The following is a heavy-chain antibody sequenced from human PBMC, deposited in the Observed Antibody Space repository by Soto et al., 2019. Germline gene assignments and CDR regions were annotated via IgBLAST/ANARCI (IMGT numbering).Heavy chain of an antibody. Sequence: GGGPRISRAASGFTLYNYSLSWVRHGRGKGLEWVSAITGRGGDTFYADSVKGRFTISRDNSKNTLYLQLSSLRADDTAVYYCAKAGVGTTMLFDYWGQGTLVTVSS. J-gene: IGHJ4*02. CDR1: GFTLYNYS. V-gene: IGHV3-23*01. D-gene: IGHD3-16*01. CDR3: AKAGVGTTMLFDY. CDR2: ITGRGGDT.